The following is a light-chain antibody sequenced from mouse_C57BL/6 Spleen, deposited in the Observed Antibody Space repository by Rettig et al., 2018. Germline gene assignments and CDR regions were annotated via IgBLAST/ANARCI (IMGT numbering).Light chain of an antibody. Sequence: ENVLTQSPAIMSASPGEKVTVTCSASSSVSYMHWYQQKSSTSPKLWIYDTSKLASGVPGRFSGSGSGNSYSLTISSMEAEDVPTYYCFQGSGYPLTFGAGTKLELK. CDR3: FQGSGYPLT. V-gene: IGKV4-63*01. J-gene: IGKJ5*01. CDR1: SSVSY. CDR2: DTS.